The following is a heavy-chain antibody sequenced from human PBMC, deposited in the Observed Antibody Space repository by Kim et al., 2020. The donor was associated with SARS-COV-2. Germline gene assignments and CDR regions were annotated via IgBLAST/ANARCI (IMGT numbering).Heavy chain of an antibody. CDR2: INAGNGNT. V-gene: IGHV1-3*01. Sequence: ASVKVSCKASGYTFTSYAMHWVRQAPGQRLEWMGWINAGNGNTKYSQKFQGRVTITRDTSASTAYMELSSLRSEDTAVYYCARSSDFWSGYQPLDYWGQGTLVTVSS. CDR3: ARSSDFWSGYQPLDY. CDR1: GYTFTSYA. D-gene: IGHD3-3*01. J-gene: IGHJ4*02.